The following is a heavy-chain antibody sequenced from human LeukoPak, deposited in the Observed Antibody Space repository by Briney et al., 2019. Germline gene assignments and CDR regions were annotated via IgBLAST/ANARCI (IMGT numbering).Heavy chain of an antibody. J-gene: IGHJ6*02. Sequence: SGGSLRLSCEASGFTFSGYAGSWVRPAPGKGLEWFSGFGTDGTTPYAESVRGRFDISRATSKTTVYLQMNSLRAEDTALYYCARDLPYWVAMDVWGQGTTVTVS. V-gene: IGHV3-23*01. CDR3: ARDLPYWVAMDV. CDR2: FGTDGTT. D-gene: IGHD2-8*02. CDR1: GFTFSGYA.